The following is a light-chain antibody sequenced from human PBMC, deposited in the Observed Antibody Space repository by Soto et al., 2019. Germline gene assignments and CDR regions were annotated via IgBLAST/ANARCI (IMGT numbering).Light chain of an antibody. V-gene: IGLV2-14*01. J-gene: IGLJ2*01. CDR3: CLYTSSSTVV. CDR1: SSDIGDYNY. CDR2: DVS. Sequence: QSALTQPASVSGSPGQSITISCTGTSSDIGDYNYVSWYQQHPGKAPKLMVYDVSYRPSGVSNRFSGSKSGSTASLTISGLQAEDEADYYCCLYTSSSTVVFGGGTKLTVL.